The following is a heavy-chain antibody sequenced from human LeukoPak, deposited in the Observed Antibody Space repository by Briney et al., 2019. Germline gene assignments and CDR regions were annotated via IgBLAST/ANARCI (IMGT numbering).Heavy chain of an antibody. Sequence: GGSLRLSCAASGFIFSSYGMHWVRQAPGKGLEWVAFIRYDGSNTYYADSVKDRFTISRDNSKNTLYLQMNSLRAEDTAVYYCAKGDTTWELPHDYWGQGTLVTVSS. V-gene: IGHV3-30*02. D-gene: IGHD1-26*01. CDR2: IRYDGSNT. CDR3: AKGDTTWELPHDY. J-gene: IGHJ4*02. CDR1: GFIFSSYG.